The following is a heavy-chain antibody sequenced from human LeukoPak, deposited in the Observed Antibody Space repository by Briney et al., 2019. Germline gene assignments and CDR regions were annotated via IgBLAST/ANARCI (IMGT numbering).Heavy chain of an antibody. D-gene: IGHD3-16*01. J-gene: IGHJ6*02. CDR3: ARVAAGGYYYYGMDV. V-gene: IGHV4-61*08. CDR1: GGSISSGGYS. Sequence: SQTLSLTCTVSGGSISSGGYSWSWIRQPPGKGLEWIGYIYYSGSTNYNPSLKSRVTISVDTSKNQFSLKLSSVTAADTAVYYCARVAAGGYYYYGMDVWGQGTTVTVSS. CDR2: IYYSGST.